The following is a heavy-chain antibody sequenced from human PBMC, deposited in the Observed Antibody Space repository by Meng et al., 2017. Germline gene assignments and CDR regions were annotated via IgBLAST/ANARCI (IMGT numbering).Heavy chain of an antibody. D-gene: IGHD2-15*01. V-gene: IGHV4-4*02. CDR2: IFHTGNT. CDR1: GASFSSGNW. J-gene: IGHJ1*01. CDR3: VNYCSGGKCSPNEKTQH. Sequence: QMQLQESGPGLVKPSGTLSLTCAVSGASFSSGNWWGWVRQPPGKGLEWIGEIFHTGNTNYNPPLQSRVSLSIDKSKSQFSLKVISVTAADTAVYYCVNYCSGGKCSPNEKTQHWGQGTLVTVSS.